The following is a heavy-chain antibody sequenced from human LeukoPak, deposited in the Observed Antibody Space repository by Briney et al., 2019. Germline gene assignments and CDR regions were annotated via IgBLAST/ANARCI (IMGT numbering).Heavy chain of an antibody. J-gene: IGHJ4*02. Sequence: ASVKVSCKASGYTFTGYYMHWVRQAPGQGLEWMGWINPNSGDTHYAQKFQGRVTMTRDTSINTAYMELSRLRSDDPAVYYCARDQAFVYCSGGTCYDDYWGQGSLVTVSS. CDR1: GYTFTGYY. CDR2: INPNSGDT. CDR3: ARDQAFVYCSGGTCYDDY. D-gene: IGHD2-15*01. V-gene: IGHV1-2*02.